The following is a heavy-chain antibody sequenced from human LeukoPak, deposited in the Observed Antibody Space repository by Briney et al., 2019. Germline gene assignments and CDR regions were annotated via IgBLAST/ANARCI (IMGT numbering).Heavy chain of an antibody. CDR1: GFNFNSYW. J-gene: IGHJ3*01. D-gene: IGHD3-22*01. V-gene: IGHV3-7*01. CDR3: ARRSGYYWDAFDV. CDR2: IKQDESEK. Sequence: GGSLRLSWAVSGFNFNSYWMNWVRQAPGKGLEWVANIKQDESEKNYVDSVKGRFTISRDNANNLLHLQMNNLRADDTAVYYCARRSGYYWDAFDVWGQGTMVTVSS.